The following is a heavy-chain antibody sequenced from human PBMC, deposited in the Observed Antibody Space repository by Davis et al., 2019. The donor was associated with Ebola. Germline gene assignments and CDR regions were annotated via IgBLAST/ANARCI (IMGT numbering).Heavy chain of an antibody. V-gene: IGHV3-15*01. Sequence: GESLKISCAASGFTFSGSAMHWVRQASGKGLEWVGRIKSKSDGGAADYAAPVKGRFTISRDDSKNTVYLQMNSLKSEDTAVYYCRSNFDYWGQGALVTVSS. J-gene: IGHJ4*02. CDR1: GFTFSGSA. CDR3: RSNFDY. CDR2: IKSKSDGGAA.